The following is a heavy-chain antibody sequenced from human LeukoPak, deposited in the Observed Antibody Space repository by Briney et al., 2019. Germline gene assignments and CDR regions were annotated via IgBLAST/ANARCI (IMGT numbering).Heavy chain of an antibody. D-gene: IGHD3-22*01. J-gene: IGHJ4*02. Sequence: ASVKVSCKASGYSFTSYYMHWVRQAPGQGLEWMGIIDPSGGSTNYAQKFQGRITMTRDTSTSTVYMDLSSLRSEDTAVYYCARDLSTWYYYDSSGYYLDYWGQGTLVTVSS. V-gene: IGHV1-46*01. CDR1: GYSFTSYY. CDR2: IDPSGGST. CDR3: ARDLSTWYYYDSSGYYLDY.